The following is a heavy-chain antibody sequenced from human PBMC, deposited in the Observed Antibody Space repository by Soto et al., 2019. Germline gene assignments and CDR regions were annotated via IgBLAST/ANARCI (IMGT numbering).Heavy chain of an antibody. CDR2: INPNSGGT. CDR3: ARVIVGATTVAVEFDY. CDR1: GYSFSYYG. V-gene: IGHV1-2*04. D-gene: IGHD1-26*01. J-gene: IGHJ4*02. Sequence: ASVKVSCKAFGYSFSYYGINWVRQAPGQGLEWMGWINPNSGGTNYAQKFQGWVTMTRDTSISTAHMELSRLRSDDTAVYYCARVIVGATTVAVEFDYWGQGTLVTVSS.